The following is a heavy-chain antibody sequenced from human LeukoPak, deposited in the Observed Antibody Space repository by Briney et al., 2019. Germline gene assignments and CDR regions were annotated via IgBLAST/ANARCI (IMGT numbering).Heavy chain of an antibody. Sequence: GASVKVSCKASGGTFSSYAISWVRQAPGQGLEWMGGIIPIFGTANYAQKFQGRVTITTDESTGTAYMELSSLRSEDTAVYYCARGPGSSWYPPFDYWGQGTLVTVSS. D-gene: IGHD6-13*01. CDR3: ARGPGSSWYPPFDY. CDR2: IIPIFGTA. J-gene: IGHJ4*02. V-gene: IGHV1-69*05. CDR1: GGTFSSYA.